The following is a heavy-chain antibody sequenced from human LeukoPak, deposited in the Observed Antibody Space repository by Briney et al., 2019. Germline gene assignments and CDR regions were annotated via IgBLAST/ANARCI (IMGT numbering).Heavy chain of an antibody. CDR1: GFTFSTYW. CDR3: ARVRCSSNSCFPDY. Sequence: GGSLRLSCAASGFTFSTYWMSWVRQAPGKGLEWVANIKQDGSDKYYVDSVKGRFTISRDDAKNSLFLQMNSLRAEDTAVYYCARVRCSSNSCFPDYWGQGTLVTVSS. D-gene: IGHD2-2*01. CDR2: IKQDGSDK. J-gene: IGHJ4*02. V-gene: IGHV3-7*01.